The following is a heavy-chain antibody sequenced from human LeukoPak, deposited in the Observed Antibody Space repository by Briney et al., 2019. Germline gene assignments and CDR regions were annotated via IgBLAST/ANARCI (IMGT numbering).Heavy chain of an antibody. J-gene: IGHJ4*02. Sequence: ASVKVSCKASGYTFTGYYMHWVRQAPGQGLEWMGWISPNSGGRNYAQKFQGRVTMTSDTSISTAYMELSRLTSDDTAVYYCARDAIVRDYSNSDYWGQGTLVTVSS. CDR1: GYTFTGYY. CDR3: ARDAIVRDYSNSDY. V-gene: IGHV1-2*02. D-gene: IGHD4-11*01. CDR2: ISPNSGGR.